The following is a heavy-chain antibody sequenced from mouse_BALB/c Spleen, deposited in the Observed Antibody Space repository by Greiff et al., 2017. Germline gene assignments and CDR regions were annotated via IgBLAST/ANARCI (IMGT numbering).Heavy chain of an antibody. Sequence: EVKLMESGGGLVKPGGSLKLSCAASGFTFSSYAMSWVRQTPEKRLEWVASISSGGSTYYPDSVKGRFTISRDNARNILYLQMSSLRSEDTAMYYCARGRDYGGYWGQGTTLTVSS. J-gene: IGHJ2*01. CDR1: GFTFSSYA. CDR3: ARGRDYGGY. CDR2: ISSGGST. D-gene: IGHD1-1*01. V-gene: IGHV5-6-5*01.